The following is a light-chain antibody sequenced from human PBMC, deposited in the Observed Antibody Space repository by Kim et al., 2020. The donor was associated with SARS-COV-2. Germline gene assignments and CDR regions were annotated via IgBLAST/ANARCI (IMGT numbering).Light chain of an antibody. J-gene: IGLJ1*01. CDR1: NIGSKN. CDR2: RDN. Sequence: SYELTQPLSVSVALGQTARITCGGNNIGSKNVHWYQQKPGQAPVLVIYRDNDRPSGIPERFSGSNSGNTATLTISRVQAGDEADYYCQVWDSSTYVFGSGTQLTVL. CDR3: QVWDSSTYV. V-gene: IGLV3-9*01.